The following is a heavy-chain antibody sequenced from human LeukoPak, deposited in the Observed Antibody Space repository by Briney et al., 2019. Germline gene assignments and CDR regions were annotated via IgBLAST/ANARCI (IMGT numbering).Heavy chain of an antibody. CDR3: ARVLRVVVNWFDP. V-gene: IGHV4-39*01. Sequence: SETLSLTCTISGGSISSSSYYWDWIRQYPGKGLEWIGSIYYSGSTYYNASLKRRLFISVDTSNNQFSLRLSFVTAADTAVYYCARVLRVVVNWFDPWGQGTLVTVSS. J-gene: IGHJ5*02. CDR2: IYYSGST. D-gene: IGHD2-15*01. CDR1: GGSISSSSYY.